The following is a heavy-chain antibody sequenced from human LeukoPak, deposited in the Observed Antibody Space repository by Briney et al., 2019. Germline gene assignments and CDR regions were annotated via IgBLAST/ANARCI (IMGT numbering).Heavy chain of an antibody. CDR1: GYTFTSYA. J-gene: IGHJ4*02. CDR3: ARNAYDFWSGYDYYYFDY. Sequence: ASVKVSCKASGYTFTSYAINWVRQAPGQGLEWMGWISAYNGNTNYAQKLQGRVTMTTDTSTSTAYMELRSLRSDDTAVYYCARNAYDFWSGYDYYYFDYWGQGTLVTVSS. CDR2: ISAYNGNT. D-gene: IGHD3-3*01. V-gene: IGHV1-18*01.